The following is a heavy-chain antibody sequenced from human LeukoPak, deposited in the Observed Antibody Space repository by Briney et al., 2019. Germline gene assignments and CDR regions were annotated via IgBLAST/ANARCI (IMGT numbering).Heavy chain of an antibody. D-gene: IGHD4-17*01. V-gene: IGHV1-46*01. Sequence: ASVKVSCKASGYSLTNYYVHWVRQAPGQGLEWMGIINPSGGTTRYAQKLQGRVTMTTDTSTRTAYMELRSLRSDDTAVYYCARPTVTAFDIWGQGTMVTVSS. CDR2: INPSGGTT. CDR3: ARPTVTAFDI. J-gene: IGHJ3*02. CDR1: GYSLTNYY.